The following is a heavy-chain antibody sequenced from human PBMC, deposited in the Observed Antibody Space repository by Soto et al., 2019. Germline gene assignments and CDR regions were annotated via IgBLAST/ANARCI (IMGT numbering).Heavy chain of an antibody. CDR3: ANDDNTWFSVAYYFDR. J-gene: IGHJ4*02. CDR1: GFSFDEFA. Sequence: EVQLVESGGGLAQPGTSLRLSCAASGFSFDEFAMHWVRQLPGKGREWVAGISWNSDTISYAESVKARFTISRDKAKNSLFLQMNNLRPEDTAIYYCANDDNTWFSVAYYFDRWGQGTLVTVSS. CDR2: ISWNSDTI. D-gene: IGHD3-10*01. V-gene: IGHV3-9*01.